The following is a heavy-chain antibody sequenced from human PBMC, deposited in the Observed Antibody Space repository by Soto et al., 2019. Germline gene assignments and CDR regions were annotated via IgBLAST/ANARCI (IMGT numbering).Heavy chain of an antibody. CDR2: IIPIFGTA. CDR1: GGTFSSYA. V-gene: IGHV1-69*12. CDR3: ARDRGVVTATPGGMDV. D-gene: IGHD2-21*02. J-gene: IGHJ6*02. Sequence: QVQLVQSGAEVKKPGSSVKVSCKASGGTFSSYAISWVRQAPGQGLEWLGGIIPIFGTANYAQKFQGSVTINADASTSTDYMGLSSLRSEDTAVYYCARDRGVVTATPGGMDVWGQGTTVTVSS.